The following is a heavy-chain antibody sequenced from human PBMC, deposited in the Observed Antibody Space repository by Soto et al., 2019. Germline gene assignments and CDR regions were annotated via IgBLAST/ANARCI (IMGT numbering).Heavy chain of an antibody. CDR2: IKQDGSEK. CDR1: GFTFNSYW. Sequence: EVQLVESGGGLVQPGGSLRLSCAASGFTFNSYWMGWVRQFPGKGLEWVANIKQDGSEKNYVDSVKGRFNISRDNAKKSLYLQVNSLRAEDPAVYYCASETYFAYWGQGTLVTVSS. J-gene: IGHJ4*02. CDR3: ASETYFAY. V-gene: IGHV3-7*04.